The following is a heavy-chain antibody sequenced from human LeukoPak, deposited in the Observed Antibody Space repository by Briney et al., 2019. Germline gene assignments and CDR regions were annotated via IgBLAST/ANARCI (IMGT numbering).Heavy chain of an antibody. V-gene: IGHV3-53*01. D-gene: IGHD3-3*02. Sequence: GGPLRLSCAASGFTVSSDFMSWVRQAPGKGLEWVALINSGGSTYYADSVKGRFTISRDNSKNTLNFQMNNLRAEDTAVHYCAAFRGDYWGQGTLVSVSS. CDR3: AAFRGDY. CDR1: GFTVSSDF. J-gene: IGHJ4*02. CDR2: INSGGST.